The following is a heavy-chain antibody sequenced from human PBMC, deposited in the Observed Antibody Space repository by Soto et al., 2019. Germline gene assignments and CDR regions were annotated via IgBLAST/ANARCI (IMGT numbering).Heavy chain of an antibody. V-gene: IGHV3-15*01. J-gene: IGHJ3*02. CDR1: GFTFGNAW. CDR3: TTPHGRNAFDI. CDR2: IKSKTDGGTT. D-gene: IGHD2-8*01. Sequence: PGGSLRLSCAASGFTFGNAWMSWVRQAPGRGLEWVGRIKSKTDGGTTNYAAPVKDRFTISRDDSKNTLYLQMNSLKTEDTAVYYCTTPHGRNAFDIWGQGTMVTVSS.